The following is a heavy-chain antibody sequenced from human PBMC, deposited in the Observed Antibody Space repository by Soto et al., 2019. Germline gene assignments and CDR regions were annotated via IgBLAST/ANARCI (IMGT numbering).Heavy chain of an antibody. CDR2: LYSSGKT. CDR3: ARDYYGSGSYLGSNWFDP. CDR1: GGSVRSSGYY. D-gene: IGHD3-10*01. V-gene: IGHV4-39*07. J-gene: IGHJ5*02. Sequence: PSETLSLTCTVSGGSVRSSGYYWAWIRQPPGKGLEWIGSLYSSGKTYRNPSLKSRVTMSDDTSKNQLSLRLSSVTAADTAVYYCARDYYGSGSYLGSNWFDPWGQGTLVTVSS.